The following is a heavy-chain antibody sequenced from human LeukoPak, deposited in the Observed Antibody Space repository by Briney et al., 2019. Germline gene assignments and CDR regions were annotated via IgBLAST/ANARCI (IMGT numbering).Heavy chain of an antibody. D-gene: IGHD3-22*01. Sequence: PGGSLRLSCAASGFTFSSYAMSWVRQAPGKGLEWVSAISGSGGSTYYADSVKGRFTISRDNSKNTLYLQMISLRAEDTAVYYCAKVYYYDSSGYSGYWGQGTLVTVSS. CDR1: GFTFSSYA. J-gene: IGHJ4*02. CDR3: AKVYYYDSSGYSGY. CDR2: ISGSGGST. V-gene: IGHV3-23*01.